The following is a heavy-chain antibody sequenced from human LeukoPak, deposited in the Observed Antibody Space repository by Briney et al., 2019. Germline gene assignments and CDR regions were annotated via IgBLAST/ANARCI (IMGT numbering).Heavy chain of an antibody. CDR2: INQDGSQK. D-gene: IGHD3-3*01. Sequence: GGSLRLSCAGSGFTFSSHWIGWVRQAPGKGLEWVAHINQDGSQKYYVDSVKGRFTISRDNTKNSLYLQMNSLRAEDTAVFYCARDQYDTWSRRGNFDSWGQGTLVIVSS. J-gene: IGHJ4*02. CDR3: ARDQYDTWSRRGNFDS. V-gene: IGHV3-7*03. CDR1: GFTFSSHW.